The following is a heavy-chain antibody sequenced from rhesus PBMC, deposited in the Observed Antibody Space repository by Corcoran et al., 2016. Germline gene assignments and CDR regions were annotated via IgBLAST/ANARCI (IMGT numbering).Heavy chain of an antibody. V-gene: IGHV4-122*02. Sequence: QVQLQESGPGLVKPSETLSLTCAASGYSISGYYWSWIRQAPGKGLEWIGYITYSGSTRYTPSLKSRITISGDTSKTPFSLKLSSVTAADTAVYYCARYCTGSGCSTFDYWGQGVLVTVSS. J-gene: IGHJ4*01. CDR2: ITYSGST. CDR3: ARYCTGSGCSTFDY. D-gene: IGHD2-21*01. CDR1: GYSISGYY.